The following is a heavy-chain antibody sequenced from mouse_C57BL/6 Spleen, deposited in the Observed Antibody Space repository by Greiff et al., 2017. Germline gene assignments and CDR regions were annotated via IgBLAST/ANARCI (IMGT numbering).Heavy chain of an antibody. CDR2: ISSGGSYT. D-gene: IGHD1-3*01. V-gene: IGHV5-6*01. J-gene: IGHJ2*01. Sequence: EVKLMESGGDLVKPGGSLKLSCEASGFTFSSYGMSWVRQTPDKRLEWVATISSGGSYTYYPDSVKGRITISRDNAKNTLYLQISSLKSEDTAMCYCAKQTRTLDYWGQGTTLAVSS. CDR3: AKQTRTLDY. CDR1: GFTFSSYG.